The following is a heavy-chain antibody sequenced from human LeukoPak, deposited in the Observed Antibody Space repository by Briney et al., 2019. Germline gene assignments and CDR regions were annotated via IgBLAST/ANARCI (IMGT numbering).Heavy chain of an antibody. J-gene: IGHJ4*02. CDR2: LYPRDGST. Sequence: AASVKLSCNASGYTFTSSYKHWVRHPPGQGLEWVGVLYPRDGSTSYEQKFQGRVTVTRDTSTSTVHMERSGLRSEATAVYYCARDREVGAPNQFDYWGQGTLVTVSS. D-gene: IGHD1-26*01. CDR1: GYTFTSSY. CDR3: ARDREVGAPNQFDY. V-gene: IGHV1-46*01.